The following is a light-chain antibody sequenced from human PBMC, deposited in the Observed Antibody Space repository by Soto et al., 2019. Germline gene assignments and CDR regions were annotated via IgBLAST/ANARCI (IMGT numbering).Light chain of an antibody. CDR2: EGS. CDR1: SSDVGSYNI. J-gene: IGLJ1*01. CDR3: SSYTDSTTQV. V-gene: IGLV2-14*02. Sequence: QSALTQPASVSGSLGQSITISCTGTSSDVGSYNIVSWYQQHPGKVPKLIIYEGSSRPSGVSNRFSGSKSGNTASLTISGLQAEDEADYYCSSYTDSTTQVFGTGTKLTVL.